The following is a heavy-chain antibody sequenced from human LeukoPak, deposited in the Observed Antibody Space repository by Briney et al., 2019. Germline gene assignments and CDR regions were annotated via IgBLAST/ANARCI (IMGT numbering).Heavy chain of an antibody. V-gene: IGHV3-30-3*01. Sequence: GGSLRLSCAASGFTFSSYAMHWVRQAPGKGLEWVAVISYDGSNKYYADSAKGRFTISRDNSKNTLYLQMNSLRAEDTAVYYCARGRDYGDGRFDPWGQGTLVTVSS. J-gene: IGHJ5*02. D-gene: IGHD4-17*01. CDR1: GFTFSSYA. CDR2: ISYDGSNK. CDR3: ARGRDYGDGRFDP.